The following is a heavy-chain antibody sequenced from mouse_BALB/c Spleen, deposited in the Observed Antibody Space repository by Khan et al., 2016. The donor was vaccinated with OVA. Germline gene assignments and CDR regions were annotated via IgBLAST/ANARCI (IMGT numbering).Heavy chain of an antibody. Sequence: EVQLVESGPGLVKPSQSLSLTCTVTGYSITSGYGWNWIRQFPGNKLEWMGYISYSGSTNYNPSLKSRISITRNPSKNQFFLQLNSVTTEDIATYYCARTARIKYWGQGTTLTVSS. CDR2: ISYSGST. V-gene: IGHV3-2*02. CDR1: GYSITSGYG. D-gene: IGHD1-2*01. CDR3: ARTARIKY. J-gene: IGHJ2*01.